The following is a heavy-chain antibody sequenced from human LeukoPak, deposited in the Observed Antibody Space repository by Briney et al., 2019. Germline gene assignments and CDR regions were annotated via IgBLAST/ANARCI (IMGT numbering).Heavy chain of an antibody. CDR2: IYSSVST. J-gene: IGHJ4*02. CDR3: AYSGSYGHLGY. V-gene: IGHV4-39*01. CDR1: GGSISSNAYY. D-gene: IGHD1-26*01. Sequence: SETLSLTCTVSGGSISSNAYYWAWIRQPPGKGLEWIGSIYSSVSTYYNPSLKSRVTISVDTSKNQFSLRLSSVTAADAALYYCAYSGSYGHLGYWGQGIPVTVSS.